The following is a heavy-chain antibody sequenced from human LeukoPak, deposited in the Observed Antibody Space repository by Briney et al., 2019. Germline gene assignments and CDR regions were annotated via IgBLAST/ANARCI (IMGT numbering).Heavy chain of an antibody. CDR3: ARDGVFHDSDGYSFDY. V-gene: IGHV4-38-2*02. Sequence: SETLSLTCAVSIYSITSGYFWGWIRQPPGRGLEWIASNYHSGTTYYNPSLRNRVTLFVDTSKNQFSLKLTSLTAADTAVYYCARDGVFHDSDGYSFDYWGQGTLVTVSS. D-gene: IGHD3-22*01. CDR2: NYHSGTT. CDR1: IYSITSGYF. J-gene: IGHJ4*02.